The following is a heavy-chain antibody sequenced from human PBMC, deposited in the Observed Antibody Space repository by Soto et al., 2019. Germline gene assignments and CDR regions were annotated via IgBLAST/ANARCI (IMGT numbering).Heavy chain of an antibody. J-gene: IGHJ6*02. D-gene: IGHD6-13*01. V-gene: IGHV3-23*01. CDR2: ISGSGGST. CDR1: GFTFSSYA. Sequence: GGSLRLSCAASGFTFSSYAMSWVRQAPGKGLEWVSAISGSGGSTYYADSVKGRFTISRDNSKNTLYLQMNSLRAEDTAVYYRANSRRLGIAAAPVWGQGTTVTVSS. CDR3: ANSRRLGIAAAPV.